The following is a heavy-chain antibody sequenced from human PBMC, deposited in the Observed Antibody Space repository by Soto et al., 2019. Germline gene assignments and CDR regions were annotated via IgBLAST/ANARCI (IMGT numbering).Heavy chain of an antibody. J-gene: IGHJ3*02. CDR3: ARRSVVIAIQRDAFDI. Sequence: SETLSLTCAVYGGSFSDYYWSWIRQPPGKGLEWVGEIHPSVSTNYNPSLKSRVTISVDTSKNQFSLKLSSVTAADTAVYYCARRSVVIAIQRDAFDIWGQGTMVTVSS. CDR2: IHPSVST. V-gene: IGHV4-34*01. D-gene: IGHD2-21*01. CDR1: GGSFSDYY.